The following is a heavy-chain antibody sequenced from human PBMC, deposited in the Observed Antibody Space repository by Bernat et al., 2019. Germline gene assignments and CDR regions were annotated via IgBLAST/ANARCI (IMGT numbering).Heavy chain of an antibody. Sequence: QVQLQQWGAGLLKPSETLSPTCAVYGGSFSGYYWSWIRQPPGKGLEWIGEINHSGSTNYNPSLKSRVTISVDTSKNQFSLKLSSVTAADTAVYYCARGRGGSYSGMDVWGQGTTVTVSS. J-gene: IGHJ6*02. CDR1: GGSFSGYY. CDR2: INHSGST. CDR3: ARGRGGSYSGMDV. D-gene: IGHD2-15*01. V-gene: IGHV4-34*01.